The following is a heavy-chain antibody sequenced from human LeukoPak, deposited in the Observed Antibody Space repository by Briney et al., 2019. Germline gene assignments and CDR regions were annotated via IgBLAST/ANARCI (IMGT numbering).Heavy chain of an antibody. CDR1: GFTVSSNY. CDR3: ASGYKTVSVFDH. Sequence: PGGSLRLSCAASGFTVSSNYMTWVRQAPGQGLEWVSVIYFGGTTYYADSVKGRFTISRDNSKNTVYLQMNSLRVEDTAVYYCASGYKTVSVFDHWGQGTLVTVSS. V-gene: IGHV3-53*01. D-gene: IGHD5-24*01. J-gene: IGHJ4*02. CDR2: IYFGGTT.